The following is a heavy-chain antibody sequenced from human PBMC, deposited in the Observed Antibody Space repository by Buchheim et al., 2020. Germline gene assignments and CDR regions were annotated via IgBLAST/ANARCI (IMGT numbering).Heavy chain of an antibody. CDR1: GYTFTSYY. CDR2: INPSGAGT. Sequence: QVQLVQSGAEVKKPVASVKVSCKASGYTFTSYYVHWVRQAPGQGLEWMGIINPSGAGTSYSQKFQGRVTMTRDTSTSTVYMELSSLRSEDTAVYYCARDRGAAAGTSPGYWGQGTL. D-gene: IGHD6-13*01. J-gene: IGHJ4*02. CDR3: ARDRGAAAGTSPGY. V-gene: IGHV1-46*01.